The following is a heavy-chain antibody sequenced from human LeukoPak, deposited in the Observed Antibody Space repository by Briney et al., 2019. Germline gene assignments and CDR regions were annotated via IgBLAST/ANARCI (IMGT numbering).Heavy chain of an antibody. CDR3: ATSIYGDYTGRY. Sequence: GGSLRLSCAASGFTFSSYSMNWVRQAPGKGLEWVSSISSSSSYIYYADSVKGRFTISRDNAKNSLYLQMNSLRAEDTAVYYCATSIYGDYTGRYWGQGTLVTVSS. CDR1: GFTFSSYS. D-gene: IGHD4-17*01. V-gene: IGHV3-21*01. J-gene: IGHJ4*02. CDR2: ISSSSSYI.